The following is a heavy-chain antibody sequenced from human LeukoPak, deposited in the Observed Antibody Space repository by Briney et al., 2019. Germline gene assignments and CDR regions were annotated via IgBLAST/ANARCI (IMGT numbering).Heavy chain of an antibody. V-gene: IGHV3-9*01. Sequence: GGSLRPSCAASGFTFDDYAMNWVRQSPGKGLEWVSGISWNSGSIGYADSVKGRFTISRDNAKNSLYLQMNSLRTEDTALYYCAKAEEEGWFDSWGQGTLVTVSS. J-gene: IGHJ5*01. CDR2: ISWNSGSI. CDR3: AKAEEEGWFDS. CDR1: GFTFDDYA.